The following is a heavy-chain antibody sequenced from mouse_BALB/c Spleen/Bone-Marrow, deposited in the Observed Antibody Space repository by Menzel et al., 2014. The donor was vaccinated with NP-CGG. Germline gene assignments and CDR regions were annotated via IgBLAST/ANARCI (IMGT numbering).Heavy chain of an antibody. V-gene: IGHV5-12-2*01. CDR2: INNGGGST. CDR1: GFTFTAYT. D-gene: IGHD2-14*01. Sequence: EVHLVESGGGLVEPGGSLKLSCAASGFTFTAYTMSWVRQTPEKRLEWVAYINNGGGSTYYPDTVKGRFTISRDNAKNTLYLQMSSLKSEDTAMYYCARHGEERPVLAIDYWGQGTSVTVSS. CDR3: ARHGEERPVLAIDY. J-gene: IGHJ4*01.